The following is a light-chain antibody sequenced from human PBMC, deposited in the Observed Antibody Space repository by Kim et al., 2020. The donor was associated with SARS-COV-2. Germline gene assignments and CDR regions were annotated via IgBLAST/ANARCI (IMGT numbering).Light chain of an antibody. Sequence: DIQMTQSPSSVSASVGDRVTITCRASQGINSWLAWYQQKPGKATKLLISAASNLESGVPSRFSGSGSGTDFTLTISVLQPEDFATYYCQQANSFPITFGQGTRLEIK. V-gene: IGKV1-12*01. J-gene: IGKJ5*01. CDR2: AAS. CDR3: QQANSFPIT. CDR1: QGINSW.